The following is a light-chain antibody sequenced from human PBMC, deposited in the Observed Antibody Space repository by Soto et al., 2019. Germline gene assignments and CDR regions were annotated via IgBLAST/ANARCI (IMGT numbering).Light chain of an antibody. CDR2: DAS. CDR3: QQYNSYST. V-gene: IGKV1-5*01. J-gene: IGKJ1*01. Sequence: DIQMTQSPSTLSASVGDRVTITCRASQSISSWLAWYQQKPGKAPKLLIYDASSLESGVPSMFSGCGSGTEFTLTISSLQPDDFATYYCQQYNSYSTFGQGTKVEIK. CDR1: QSISSW.